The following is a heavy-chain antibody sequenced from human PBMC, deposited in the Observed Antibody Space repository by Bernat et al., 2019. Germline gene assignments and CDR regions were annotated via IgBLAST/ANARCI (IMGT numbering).Heavy chain of an antibody. J-gene: IGHJ5*02. CDR3: ARGGGSSLHLPADWFDP. D-gene: IGHD3-16*01. Sequence: HVQLVQSGGEVKRPGASVKVSCKASGYTFTSYGINWVRQAPGQGLEWMGWVSPYNDNTNYAQKFQGRITMTTDTYTTTAYMELRGLRSDDTAIYYCARGGGSSLHLPADWFDPWGQGTLVTVSS. CDR2: VSPYNDNT. V-gene: IGHV1-18*01. CDR1: GYTFTSYG.